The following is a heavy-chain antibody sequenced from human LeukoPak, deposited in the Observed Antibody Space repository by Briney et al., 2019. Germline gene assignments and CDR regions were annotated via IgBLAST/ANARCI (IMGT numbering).Heavy chain of an antibody. CDR2: IGDTGRAK. V-gene: IGHV3-30*18. Sequence: GGSLRLSCAASGFTFSRHGMHWVRQAPGKGLEWVAVIGDTGRAKYYADSVEGRFTASRDNSKNTLYLQMNSLRAEDTAVYYCAKSFDSSGYYSAGVYWGQGTLVTVSS. J-gene: IGHJ4*02. CDR1: GFTFSRHG. D-gene: IGHD3-22*01. CDR3: AKSFDSSGYYSAGVY.